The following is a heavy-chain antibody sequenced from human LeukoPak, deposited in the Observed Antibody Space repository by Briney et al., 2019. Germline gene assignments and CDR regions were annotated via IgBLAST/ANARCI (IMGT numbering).Heavy chain of an antibody. D-gene: IGHD3-16*01. J-gene: IGHJ4*02. Sequence: GGSLRLSCAASGFTFSSYWMSWVRQAPGKGLEWVANINQDESERYYVDSVKGRFTISRDNAKNSLYLQMNSLRAEDTAVYYCARDRGRTWADYGGQGTLVTVS. CDR2: INQDESER. CDR1: GFTFSSYW. CDR3: ARDRGRTWADY. V-gene: IGHV3-7*01.